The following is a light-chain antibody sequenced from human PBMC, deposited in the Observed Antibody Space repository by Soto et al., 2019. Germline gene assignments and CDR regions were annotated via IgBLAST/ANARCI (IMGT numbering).Light chain of an antibody. CDR3: STHTLSGALQV. CDR2: DVS. Sequence: QSALTQPASVSGSPGQSITISCTGTSSDVGDYDYVSWYQQHPGKAPKLMIYDVSNRPSGVSNRFSGSKSGGTASLTISGLQADDEADYYCSTHTLSGALQVFGTGTKLTVL. J-gene: IGLJ1*01. CDR1: SSDVGDYDY. V-gene: IGLV2-14*01.